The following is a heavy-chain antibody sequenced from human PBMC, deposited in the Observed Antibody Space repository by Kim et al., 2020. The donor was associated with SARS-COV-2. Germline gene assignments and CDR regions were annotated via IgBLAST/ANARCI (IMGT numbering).Heavy chain of an antibody. J-gene: IGHJ4*02. CDR1: GGSISSYY. D-gene: IGHD3-3*01. CDR3: ARGSTIFGVVIRPFDY. Sequence: SETLSLTCTVSGGSISSYYWSWIRQPPGKGLEWIGYIYYSGSTNYNPSLKSRVTISVDTSKNQFSLQLSSVTAADTAVYYCARGSTIFGVVIRPFDYWGQGTLVTVSS. CDR2: IYYSGST. V-gene: IGHV4-59*01.